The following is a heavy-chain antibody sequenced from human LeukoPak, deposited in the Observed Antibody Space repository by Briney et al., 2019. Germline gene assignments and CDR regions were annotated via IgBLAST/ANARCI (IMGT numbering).Heavy chain of an antibody. CDR1: GGSFSGYY. Sequence: SETLSLTCAVYGGSFSGYYWSWIRQPPGKGLEWIGEINHSGHTNYNPSLKSLVTISVDTSKHQFSLKLSSVTAADTAVYYCARLTVADPIGEYWFDPWGQGTLVTVCS. J-gene: IGHJ5*02. CDR2: INHSGHT. CDR3: ARLTVADPIGEYWFDP. V-gene: IGHV4-34*01. D-gene: IGHD3-10*01.